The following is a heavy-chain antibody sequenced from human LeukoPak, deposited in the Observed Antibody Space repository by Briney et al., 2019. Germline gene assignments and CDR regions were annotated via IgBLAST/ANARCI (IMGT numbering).Heavy chain of an antibody. CDR3: AREVHGDYDI. CDR1: GFTFRDYY. V-gene: IGHV3-11*05. D-gene: IGHD4-17*01. CDR2: ISSGSRYT. J-gene: IGHJ3*02. Sequence: CGSLRLSCAASGFTFRDYYMGWLRQAPAKGLEGVSDISSGSRYTDYADSVRGRFTISRDNAKNSLYLQMKSLRAEDTAVYYCAREVHGDYDIWGQGTRVTVSS.